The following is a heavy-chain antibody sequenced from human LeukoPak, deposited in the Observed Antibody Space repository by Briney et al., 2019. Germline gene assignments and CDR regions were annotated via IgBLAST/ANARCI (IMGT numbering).Heavy chain of an antibody. CDR1: GGSISNYY. CDR3: ASVEDYYYYMDV. CDR2: ISSSGSTI. Sequence: LSLTCTVSGGSISNYYWSWIRQPPGKGLEWVSYISSSGSTIYYADSVKGRFTISRDNAKNSLYLQMNSLRAEDTAVYYCASVEDYYYYMDVWGKGTTVTVSS. V-gene: IGHV3-11*04. D-gene: IGHD1-1*01. J-gene: IGHJ6*03.